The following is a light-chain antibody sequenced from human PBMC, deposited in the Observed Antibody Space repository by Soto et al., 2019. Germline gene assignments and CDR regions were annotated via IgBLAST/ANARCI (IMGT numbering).Light chain of an antibody. V-gene: IGKV3-15*01. Sequence: EIVMTQSPATLSVSPGEGAALSCRASQSVSSNLAWYQQKPGQAPRLLIYGASTRATGIPARFSGSGSGTECTLTISSLQAEDFAVYYCQQYNNWLRTFGQGTKVEIK. CDR1: QSVSSN. J-gene: IGKJ1*01. CDR2: GAS. CDR3: QQYNNWLRT.